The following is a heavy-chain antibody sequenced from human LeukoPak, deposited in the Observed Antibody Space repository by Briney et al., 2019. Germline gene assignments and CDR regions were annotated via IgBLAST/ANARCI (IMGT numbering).Heavy chain of an antibody. D-gene: IGHD2-2*01. CDR2: ISYDGSNK. CDR1: GFTFSSHA. Sequence: GGSLRLSCAASGFTFSSHAMHWVRQAPGKGLEWVAVISYDGSNKYYADSVKGRFTISRDNSKNTLYLQMNSLRAEDTAVYYCARGPYCSSTSCYLTDYYGMDVWGQGTTVTVSS. CDR3: ARGPYCSSTSCYLTDYYGMDV. V-gene: IGHV3-30-3*01. J-gene: IGHJ6*02.